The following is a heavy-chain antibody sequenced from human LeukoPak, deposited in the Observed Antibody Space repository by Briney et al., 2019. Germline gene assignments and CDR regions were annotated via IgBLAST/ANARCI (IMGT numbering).Heavy chain of an antibody. V-gene: IGHV4-39*01. CDR2: IYYSGST. J-gene: IGHJ4*02. CDR1: GGSISSSSYY. CDR3: AGYYYDSSGYLG. Sequence: PSETLSLTCTVSGGSISSSSYYWGWIRQPPGKGLEWIGSIYYSGSTYYNPSLKSRVTIYVDTSKNQVSLKLTSVTAADTAMYYCAGYYYDSSGYLGCGQGTLVTVSS. D-gene: IGHD3-22*01.